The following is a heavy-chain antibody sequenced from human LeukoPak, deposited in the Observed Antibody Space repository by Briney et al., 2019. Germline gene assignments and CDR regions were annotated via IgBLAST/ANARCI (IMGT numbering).Heavy chain of an antibody. V-gene: IGHV3-23*01. CDR3: AKESTVAPGNVNWFDS. Sequence: GGSLRLSCAASGFTFSNYAMSWVRRAPGKGLEWVSTISGSGGITYNADSVKGRFTISRDNFKNKLYLHMNSLRAGDTAVFYCAKESTVAPGNVNWFDSWGQGTLVTVSS. J-gene: IGHJ5*01. CDR2: ISGSGGIT. CDR1: GFTFSNYA. D-gene: IGHD4-23*01.